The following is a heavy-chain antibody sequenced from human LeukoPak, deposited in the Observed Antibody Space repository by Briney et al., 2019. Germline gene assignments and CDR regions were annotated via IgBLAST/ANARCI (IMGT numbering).Heavy chain of an antibody. CDR3: ASGLRFLEWLGAFDI. CDR2: ISSSGSTI. D-gene: IGHD3-3*01. CDR1: GFTFSDYY. J-gene: IGHJ3*02. Sequence: GRSLRLSCAASGFTFSDYYMSWIRQAPGKGLEWVSYISSSGSTIYYADSVKGRFTISRDNAKNSLYLQMNSLRAEDTAVYYCASGLRFLEWLGAFDIWGQGTMVTVSS. V-gene: IGHV3-11*04.